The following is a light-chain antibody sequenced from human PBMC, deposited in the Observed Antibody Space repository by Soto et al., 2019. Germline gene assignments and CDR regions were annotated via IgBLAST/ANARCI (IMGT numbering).Light chain of an antibody. CDR3: QQNGRSPT. Sequence: DVVMTQSPLSLPVTLGQPASISCRSSQSLVHSDGNTYLNWFQQRPGQSPRRLIYKVSNRDSGVPDRFSGSGSGTDFTLFISRLEPEDCGVYYCQQNGRSPTFGPGTKVDNK. CDR1: QSLVHSDGNTY. CDR2: KVS. J-gene: IGKJ3*01. V-gene: IGKV2-30*02.